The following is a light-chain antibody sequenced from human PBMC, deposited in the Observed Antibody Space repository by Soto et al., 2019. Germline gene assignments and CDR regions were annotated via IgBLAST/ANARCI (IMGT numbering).Light chain of an antibody. CDR2: AAS. CDR1: QGISSY. V-gene: IGKV1-9*01. J-gene: IGKJ4*01. CDR3: QQLNSYLR. Sequence: DIRLTQSPSFLSASVGDRVTITCRASQGISSYLAWYQQKPGKAPKLLIYAASTLQSGVPSRFSGSGSGTEFTLTISSLQPEDFATYYCQQLNSYLRFGGGTKVEIK.